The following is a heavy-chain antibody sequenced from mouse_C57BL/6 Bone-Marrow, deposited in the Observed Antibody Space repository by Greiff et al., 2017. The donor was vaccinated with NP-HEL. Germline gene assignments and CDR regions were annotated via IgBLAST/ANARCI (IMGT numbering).Heavy chain of an antibody. Sequence: LVESGAELVRPGASVKLSCTASGFTIKDDYMHWVKQRPEQGLEWIGWIDPENGDTEYASKFQGKATITADTSSNTAYLQLSSLTSEDTAGYYCNTVMSYWGQGTTLTVSS. J-gene: IGHJ2*01. CDR1: GFTIKDDY. V-gene: IGHV14-4*01. CDR2: IDPENGDT. D-gene: IGHD2-2*01. CDR3: NTVMSY.